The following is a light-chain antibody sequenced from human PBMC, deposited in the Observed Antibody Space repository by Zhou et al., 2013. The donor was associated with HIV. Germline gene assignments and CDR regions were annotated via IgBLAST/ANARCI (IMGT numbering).Light chain of an antibody. CDR2: KAS. J-gene: IGKJ1*01. V-gene: IGKV1-5*03. CDR3: QQCNTYSPT. Sequence: DIQMTQSPSSLSASVGASVTITCRASQSIGNWLAWYQQKPGKAPKLLIYKASNLESGVPSRFSGSGSATEFALTINSLQPDDFATYYCQQCNTYSPTFGQGTKVEIK. CDR1: QSIGNW.